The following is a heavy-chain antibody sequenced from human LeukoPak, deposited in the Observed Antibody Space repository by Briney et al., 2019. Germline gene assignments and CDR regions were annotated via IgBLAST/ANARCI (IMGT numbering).Heavy chain of an antibody. D-gene: IGHD3-9*01. CDR2: IYHSGST. CDR1: GYSISSGYY. CDR3: ARDLPYYDILTGYFYYYYYMDA. Sequence: SETLSLTCTVSGYSISSGYYWGWIRQPPGKGLEWIGSIYHSGSTYYNPSLKSRVTISVDTSKNQFSLKLSSVTAADTAVYYCARDLPYYDILTGYFYYYYYMDAWGKGTTVTVSS. V-gene: IGHV4-38-2*02. J-gene: IGHJ6*03.